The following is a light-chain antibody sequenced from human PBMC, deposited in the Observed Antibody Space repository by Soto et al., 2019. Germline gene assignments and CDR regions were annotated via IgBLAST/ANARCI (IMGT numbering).Light chain of an antibody. V-gene: IGKV3-15*01. CDR3: QQRSDWQIT. J-gene: IGKJ5*01. Sequence: EIVMTQSPATLSVSLGERATLSCRASQSVSSRLAWYQQKPGQAPRLLIYGASTRATGIPARFSGSGSGTDFTLTISSLQSEDFAVYYCQQRSDWQITFGQGTRLEI. CDR1: QSVSSR. CDR2: GAS.